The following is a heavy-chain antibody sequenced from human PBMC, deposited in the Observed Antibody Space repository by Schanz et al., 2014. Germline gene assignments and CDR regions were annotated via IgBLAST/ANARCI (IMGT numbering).Heavy chain of an antibody. Sequence: QVQLQESGPGLVKPSETLSLTCTVSGGSIRGYYCSWIRQPPGKGLEWIGRFYNSVSTDYNSSLTSQVDMSVNTSNNQFSLTLASETAADTAVYYCARGPNTLVKSPFEFWGQGIMVTVSS. CDR3: ARGPNTLVKSPFEF. J-gene: IGHJ4*02. CDR1: GGSIRGYY. CDR2: FYNSVST. V-gene: IGHV4-4*07. D-gene: IGHD2-8*01.